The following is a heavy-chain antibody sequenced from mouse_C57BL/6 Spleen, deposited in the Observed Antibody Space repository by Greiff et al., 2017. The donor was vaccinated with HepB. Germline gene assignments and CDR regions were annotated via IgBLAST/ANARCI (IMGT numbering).Heavy chain of an antibody. CDR3: VRQSSSFFMDY. J-gene: IGHJ4*01. V-gene: IGHV10-1*01. CDR2: IRSKSNNYAT. D-gene: IGHD1-1*01. Sequence: EVQLQESGGGLVQPKGSLKLSCAASGFSFNTYAMNWVRQAPGKGLEWVARIRSKSNNYATYYADSVKDRFTISRDDSESMLYLQMNNLKTEDTAMYYCVRQSSSFFMDYWGQGTSVTVSS. CDR1: GFSFNTYA.